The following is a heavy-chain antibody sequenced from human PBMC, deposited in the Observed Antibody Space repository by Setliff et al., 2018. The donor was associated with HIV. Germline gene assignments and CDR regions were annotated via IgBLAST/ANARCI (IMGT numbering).Heavy chain of an antibody. D-gene: IGHD3-10*01. Sequence: PGESLKISCKGSGYSFTNYLIGWVRQMPGKGLEWMGIIYPGDSDTRYSPSFRGPVTISADKSINTAYLQWSSLKASDTATYYCARQRSPGFRADDAFDVWGQGTVVTVSS. CDR2: IYPGDSDT. J-gene: IGHJ3*01. CDR3: ARQRSPGFRADDAFDV. CDR1: GYSFTNYL. V-gene: IGHV5-51*01.